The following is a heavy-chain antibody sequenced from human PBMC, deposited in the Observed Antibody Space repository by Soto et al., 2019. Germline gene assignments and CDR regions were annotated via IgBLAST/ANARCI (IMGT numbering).Heavy chain of an antibody. CDR2: ISSNSAYI. D-gene: IGHD6-13*01. CDR3: TRDASRDSSARGWFDP. V-gene: IGHV3-21*01. Sequence: GGSLRLSCAASGFTFRSFTMNWVRQAPGKGLEWVSTISSNSAYIYYTDALRGRFTISGDNAKNSLHLQMDSLRAEDTAVYYCTRDASRDSSARGWFDPWGPGTLVTVSS. CDR1: GFTFRSFT. J-gene: IGHJ5*02.